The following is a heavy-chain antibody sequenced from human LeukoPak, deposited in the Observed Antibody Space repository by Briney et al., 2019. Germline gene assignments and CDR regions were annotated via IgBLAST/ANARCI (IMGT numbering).Heavy chain of an antibody. V-gene: IGHV4-34*01. CDR2: INHSGST. Sequence: PSETLSLTCAVYGGSFSGYYWSWIRQPPGKGLEWIGEINHSGSTNYNPSLKSRVTISVDTSKNQFSLKLSPVTAADMAVYYCARGPYDSSGYSLDYWGQGTLVTVSS. D-gene: IGHD3-22*01. J-gene: IGHJ4*02. CDR3: ARGPYDSSGYSLDY. CDR1: GGSFSGYY.